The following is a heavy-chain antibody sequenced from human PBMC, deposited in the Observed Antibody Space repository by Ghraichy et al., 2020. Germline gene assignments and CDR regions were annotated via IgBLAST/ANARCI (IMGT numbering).Heavy chain of an antibody. CDR1: GGSISSYY. Sequence: SETLSLTCTVSGGSISSYYWSWIRQPPGKGLEWIGYVYYSGNTNYNPSLKSRVTISVDTSKNQLSLKLTSVTAADTAMYYCARGQWELLFEDYYAMDVWGQGTTVTVSS. J-gene: IGHJ6*02. D-gene: IGHD1-26*01. CDR3: ARGQWELLFEDYYAMDV. CDR2: VYYSGNT. V-gene: IGHV4-59*01.